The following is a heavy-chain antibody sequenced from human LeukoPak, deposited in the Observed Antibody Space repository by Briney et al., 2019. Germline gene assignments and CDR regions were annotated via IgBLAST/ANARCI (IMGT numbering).Heavy chain of an antibody. CDR1: GYTFTGYY. CDR2: INPNSGGT. CDR3: AKMPHHCSGGSCYSGWFDP. Sequence: GASVKVSCKASGYTFTGYYMHWVRQAPGPGLERMGWINPNSGGTNYAQKFQVRVTMTRDTSISTAYMELSRLRSDDTAVYYCAKMPHHCSGGSCYSGWFDPWGQGTLVTVSS. V-gene: IGHV1-2*02. J-gene: IGHJ5*02. D-gene: IGHD2-15*01.